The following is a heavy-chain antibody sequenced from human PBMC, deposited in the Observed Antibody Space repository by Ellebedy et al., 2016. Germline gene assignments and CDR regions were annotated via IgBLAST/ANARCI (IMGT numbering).Heavy chain of an antibody. CDR1: GFTFSSYA. CDR3: ARDEGIVVVPAAPDYYYYYGMDV. CDR2: ISYDGSNK. Sequence: GESLKISXAASGFTFSSYAMHWVRQAPGKGLEWVAVISYDGSNKYYADSVKGRFTISRDNSKNTLYLQMNNLRAEDTAVYYCARDEGIVVVPAAPDYYYYYGMDVWGQGTTVTVSS. D-gene: IGHD2-2*01. V-gene: IGHV3-30-3*01. J-gene: IGHJ6*02.